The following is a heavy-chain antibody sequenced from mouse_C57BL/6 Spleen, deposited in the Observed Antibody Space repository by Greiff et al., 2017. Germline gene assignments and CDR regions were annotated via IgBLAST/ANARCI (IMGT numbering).Heavy chain of an antibody. Sequence: EVMLVESGGGLVQPGGSLKLSCAASGFTFSDYYMYWVRQTPEKRLEWVAYISNGGGSTYYPDTVKGRFTISRDNAKNTLYLQMSRLKSEDTAMYYCARQGITTVGWYFDVWGTGTTVTVSS. V-gene: IGHV5-12*01. CDR3: ARQGITTVGWYFDV. CDR1: GFTFSDYY. D-gene: IGHD1-1*01. CDR2: ISNGGGST. J-gene: IGHJ1*03.